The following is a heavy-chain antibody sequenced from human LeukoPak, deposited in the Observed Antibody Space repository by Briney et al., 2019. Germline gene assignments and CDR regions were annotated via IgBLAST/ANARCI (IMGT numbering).Heavy chain of an antibody. V-gene: IGHV1-69*13. Sequence: GASVKVSCEASGYTFTSYYMHWVRHAPGQGIEWMGGIIPIFGTANYAQKFQGRVTITADESTSTAYMELSSLRSEDTAVYYCARGSRITMVRGAHKEDWGQGTLVTVSS. D-gene: IGHD3-10*01. CDR2: IIPIFGTA. CDR3: ARGSRITMVRGAHKED. CDR1: GYTFTSYY. J-gene: IGHJ4*02.